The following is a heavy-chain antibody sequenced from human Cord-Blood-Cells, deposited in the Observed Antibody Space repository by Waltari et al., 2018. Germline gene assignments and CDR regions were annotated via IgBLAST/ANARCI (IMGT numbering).Heavy chain of an antibody. CDR1: GFTFSIYA. CDR2: ISYDGSNK. D-gene: IGHD3-10*01. CDR3: VAPNGSGSYDY. V-gene: IGHV3-30-3*01. J-gene: IGHJ4*02. Sequence: QVQLVESGGGVVQPGRSLRLSCAASGFTFSIYAMHWVRQAPGKGLEWVAVISYDGSNKYYADSVKGRFTISRDNSKNTLYLQMNSLRAEDTAVYYCVAPNGSGSYDYWGQGTLVTVSS.